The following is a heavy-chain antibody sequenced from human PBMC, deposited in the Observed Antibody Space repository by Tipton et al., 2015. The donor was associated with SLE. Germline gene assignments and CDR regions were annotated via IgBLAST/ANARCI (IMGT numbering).Heavy chain of an antibody. CDR1: GFTFSSYG. D-gene: IGHD1-26*01. V-gene: IGHV3-30*02. J-gene: IGHJ4*02. Sequence: GSLRLSCAASGFTFSSYGMHWVRQAPGKGLEWVAFIRYDGSNKYYADSVKGRFTISRDNSKNTLYLQMNSLRAEDTAVYYCAKEGVGATTVYYFDYWGQGTLVTVSS. CDR3: AKEGVGATTVYYFDY. CDR2: IRYDGSNK.